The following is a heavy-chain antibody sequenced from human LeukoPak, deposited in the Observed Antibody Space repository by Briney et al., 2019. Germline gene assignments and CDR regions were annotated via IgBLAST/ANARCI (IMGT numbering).Heavy chain of an antibody. V-gene: IGHV3-13*01. CDR1: GFTFSNYD. Sequence: GRSLRLSCAAPGFTFSNYDMHWVRQPTGEGLEWVSAIDTAGRTYYIDSVKGRFTISRENAKNSVYLQMNSLRAGDTAVYYCIRGGDGFDPWGQGTLVTVFS. D-gene: IGHD3-10*01. CDR3: IRGGDGFDP. J-gene: IGHJ5*02. CDR2: IDTAGRT.